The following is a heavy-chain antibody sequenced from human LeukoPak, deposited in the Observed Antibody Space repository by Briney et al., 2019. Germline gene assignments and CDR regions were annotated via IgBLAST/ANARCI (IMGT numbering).Heavy chain of an antibody. V-gene: IGHV4-59*11. CDR3: ARERTNYDILTGYYNRTFDI. CDR2: VYNSGST. Sequence: PSETLSLTCTVSGGSISIHYWTWIRQPPGKGPEWIGYVYNSGSTNYNPSLKSRVTISIDTSNKQFSLRMTSVTAADTAVYYSARERTNYDILTGYYNRTFDIWGQGKMVIVSS. D-gene: IGHD3-9*01. J-gene: IGHJ3*02. CDR1: GGSISIHY.